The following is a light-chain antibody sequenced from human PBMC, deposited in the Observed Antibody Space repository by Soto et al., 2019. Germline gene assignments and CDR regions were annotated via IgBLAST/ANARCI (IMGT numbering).Light chain of an antibody. V-gene: IGLV2-14*01. CDR1: SSDVGGYNY. J-gene: IGLJ2*01. Sequence: QSALSQPASVSGSPGQSITISCTGTSSDVGGYNYVSWYQQHPGKAPKLMIYDVSSRPSGVSNRFSGSKSGNTASLTISGLQAEDEDDYYCSSCTSSSTLLFGGGTKLTVL. CDR2: DVS. CDR3: SSCTSSSTLL.